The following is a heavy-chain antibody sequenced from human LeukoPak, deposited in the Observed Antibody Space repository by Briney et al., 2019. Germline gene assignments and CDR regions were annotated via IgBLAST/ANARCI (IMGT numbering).Heavy chain of an antibody. CDR1: GGSISSTNW. CDR2: IYHSGST. D-gene: IGHD4-17*01. V-gene: IGHV4-4*02. CDR3: ARDSGSDYGDYEGVNLDY. Sequence: SETLSLTCAVSGGSISSTNWWSWVRQPPEKGLEWIGEIYHSGSTNYNPSLKSRVTISVDKSKNQFSLKLSSVTAADTAVYYCARDSGSDYGDYEGVNLDYWGQGTLVTVSS. J-gene: IGHJ4*02.